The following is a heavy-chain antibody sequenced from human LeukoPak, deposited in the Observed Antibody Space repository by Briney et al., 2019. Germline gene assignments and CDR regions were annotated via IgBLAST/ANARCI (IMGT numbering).Heavy chain of an antibody. V-gene: IGHV4-59*08. CDR2: IHYSGST. CDR3: ARPDSSDYYGILGFDI. Sequence: SETLSLTCTVSGGSISSYYWSWIRQPPGKGLEWIGYIHYSGSTDYNPSLKSRVTISVDTSKNQFSLKLRSVTAADTAVYYCARPDSSDYYGILGFDIWGQGTMVTVSS. CDR1: GGSISSYY. D-gene: IGHD3-22*01. J-gene: IGHJ3*02.